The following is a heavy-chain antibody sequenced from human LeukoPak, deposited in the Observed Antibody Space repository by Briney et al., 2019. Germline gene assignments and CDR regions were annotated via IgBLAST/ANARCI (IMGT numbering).Heavy chain of an antibody. V-gene: IGHV3-21*01. CDR1: GFTFSSYS. CDR2: ISSSSSYI. Sequence: GGSLRLSCAASGFTFSSYSMNWVRQAPGKGLEWVSSISSSSSYIYYADSVKGRFTISRDNAKNSLYLQMNSLRAEDTAVYYCASDQITSGYHYYYYYMDVWGKGTTVTVSS. J-gene: IGHJ6*03. CDR3: ASDQITSGYHYYYYYMDV. D-gene: IGHD3-10*01.